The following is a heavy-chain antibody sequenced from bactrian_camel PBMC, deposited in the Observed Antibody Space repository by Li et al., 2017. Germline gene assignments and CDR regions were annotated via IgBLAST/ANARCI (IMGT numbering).Heavy chain of an antibody. V-gene: IGHV3S28*01. Sequence: VQLVESGGGLVQPGGSLGVSCEVSGFTLADYDVTWVRQAPGKGLEWVSRINTGGSSTYYADSVKGRFTISRDNAKNTLYLQMTGLKPEDTAMYYCAARAYCPDTATMTRSEVYEYWGQGTQVTVS. D-gene: IGHD4*01. CDR2: INTGGSST. J-gene: IGHJ4*01. CDR1: GFTLADYD. CDR3: AARAYCPDTATMTRSEVYEY.